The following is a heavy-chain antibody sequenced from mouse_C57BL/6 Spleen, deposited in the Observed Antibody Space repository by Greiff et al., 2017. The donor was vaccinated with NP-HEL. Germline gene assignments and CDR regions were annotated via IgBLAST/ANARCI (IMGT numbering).Heavy chain of an antibody. V-gene: IGHV1-19*01. D-gene: IGHD2-1*01. CDR1: GYTFTDYY. CDR3: ARNGNYVDYAMDY. CDR2: INPYNGGT. J-gene: IGHJ4*01. Sequence: VQLQQSGPVLVKPGASVKMSCKASGYTFTDYYMNWVKQSHGKSLEWIGVINPYNGGTSYNQKFKGKATLTVDKSSSTAYMELNSLTSEDSAVYYCARNGNYVDYAMDYWGQGTSVTVS.